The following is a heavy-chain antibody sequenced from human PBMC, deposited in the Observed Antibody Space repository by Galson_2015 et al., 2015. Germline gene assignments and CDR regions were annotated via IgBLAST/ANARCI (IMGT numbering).Heavy chain of an antibody. J-gene: IGHJ4*02. CDR3: ARGDTAMASPFDY. CDR2: ISSSSSYI. CDR1: GFTFSSYS. Sequence: SLRLSCAASGFTFSSYSMNWVRQAPGKGLEWVSSISSSSSYIYYADSVKGRFTISRDNAKNSLYLQMNSLRAEDTAVYYCARGDTAMASPFDYWGQGTLVTVSS. D-gene: IGHD5-18*01. V-gene: IGHV3-21*01.